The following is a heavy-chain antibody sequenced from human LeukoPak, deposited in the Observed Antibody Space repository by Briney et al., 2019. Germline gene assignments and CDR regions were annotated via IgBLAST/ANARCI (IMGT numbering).Heavy chain of an antibody. CDR3: ARDLDWILFDY. V-gene: IGHV3-74*03. D-gene: IGHD3-9*01. J-gene: IGHJ4*02. Sequence: GGALRLSCAAPWFNFSKNLMHLVRPAPRKGVVWVSRIRPEGTTSAYADSVKGRFTISRDNAKNTLFLQMNSLSAEDTAVYYCARDLDWILFDYWGQGTLVTVSS. CDR2: IRPEGTTS. CDR1: WFNFSKNL.